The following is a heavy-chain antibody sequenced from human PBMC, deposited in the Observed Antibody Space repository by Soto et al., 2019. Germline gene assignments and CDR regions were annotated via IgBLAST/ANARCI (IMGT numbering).Heavy chain of an antibody. V-gene: IGHV3-48*03. Sequence: VQLVASGGDLVPPGGSLRLSCAVSGLTFSTDEMNWVRQATGKGLEWLAYISYTSTTIKYADSVKGRFAVSRDNAKKSLYLQMNNLRVEDTAIYYCVREGGSLAFDSWGQGTLVTVSS. CDR3: VREGGSLAFDS. D-gene: IGHD1-1*01. CDR1: GLTFSTDE. J-gene: IGHJ4*02. CDR2: ISYTSTTI.